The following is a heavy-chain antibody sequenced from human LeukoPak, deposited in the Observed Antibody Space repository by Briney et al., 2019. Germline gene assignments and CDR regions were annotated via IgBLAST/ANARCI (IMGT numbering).Heavy chain of an antibody. V-gene: IGHV4-59*08. CDR1: GGSISSYY. J-gene: IGHJ4*02. Sequence: SETLSLTCTVSGGSISSYYWSWIRQPPGKGLEWIGYIYYSGSTNYNPSLKSRVTISVDTSKNQFSLKLSSVTAADTAVYYCARLTRDGYNSHFDYWGQGTLATVSS. CDR2: IYYSGST. D-gene: IGHD5-24*01. CDR3: ARLTRDGYNSHFDY.